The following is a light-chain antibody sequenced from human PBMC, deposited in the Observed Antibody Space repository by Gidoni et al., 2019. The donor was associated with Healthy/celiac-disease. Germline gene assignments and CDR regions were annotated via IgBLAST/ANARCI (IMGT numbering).Light chain of an antibody. V-gene: IGKV3-11*01. CDR1: QSVSSY. Sequence: IVLTQSPATLSLSPGERATLSCRASQSVSSYLACYQQKPGQAPRLLIDDASNRATGIPARCSGSGSGTDFTLTSSSLEPEDFAVYYCQQRSNWPGTFGGGTKVEIK. CDR2: DAS. J-gene: IGKJ4*01. CDR3: QQRSNWPGT.